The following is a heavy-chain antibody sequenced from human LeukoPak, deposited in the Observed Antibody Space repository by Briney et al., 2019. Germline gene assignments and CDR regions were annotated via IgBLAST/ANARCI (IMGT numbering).Heavy chain of an antibody. D-gene: IGHD3-9*01. V-gene: IGHV3-48*02. CDR3: AKGDSYYDLLTCFDF. CDR2: ISSSSSTI. CDR1: GFTFSSYS. Sequence: GGSLRLSCAASGFTFSSYSMNWVRQAPGKGLEWVSYISSSSSTIYYADSVKGRFTISRDNAKNSLYLQMNSLRDEDTAVYYCAKGDSYYDLLTCFDFWGPGTLVTVSS. J-gene: IGHJ4*02.